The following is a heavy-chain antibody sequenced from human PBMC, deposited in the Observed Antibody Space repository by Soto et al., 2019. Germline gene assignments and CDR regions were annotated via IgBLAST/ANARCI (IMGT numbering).Heavy chain of an antibody. CDR2: ITANTGRT. CDR3: ARGGLVDNILNDY. J-gene: IGHJ4*02. CDR1: GFTFSTHA. D-gene: IGHD3-9*01. Sequence: EVQLLESGGGLVQPGGSLRVSCAASGFTFSTHAMSWVRQAPGKGLEWVSLITANTGRTEYADSVKGRFTISRDNSKNTLYLQMNSLRAEATAVYYCARGGLVDNILNDYWGQGTLVTVSS. V-gene: IGHV3-23*01.